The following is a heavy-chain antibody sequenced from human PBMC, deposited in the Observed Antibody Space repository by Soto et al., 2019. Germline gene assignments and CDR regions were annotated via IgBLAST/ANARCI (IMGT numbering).Heavy chain of an antibody. V-gene: IGHV4-30-2*01. CDR1: GGSISSGGYS. CDR3: ARVYHLSTYYYDSSGSYTWDAFDI. D-gene: IGHD3-22*01. J-gene: IGHJ3*02. CDR2: IYHSGST. Sequence: PSETLSLTCAVSGGSISSGGYSWSWIRQPPGKGLEWIGYIYHSGSTYYNPSLKSRVTISVDRSKNQFSLKLSSVTAADTAVYYCARVYHLSTYYYDSSGSYTWDAFDIWGQGTMVTVSS.